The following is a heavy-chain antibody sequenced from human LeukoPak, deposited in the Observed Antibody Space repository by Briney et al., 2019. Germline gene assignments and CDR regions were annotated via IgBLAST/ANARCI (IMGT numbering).Heavy chain of an antibody. Sequence: GGSLRLSCAASGFTFSDYYMSWVRQAPGKGLEWVSAISGSGGSTYYADSVKGRFTISRDNSKNTLYLQMNSLRAEDTAVYYCAKVRYCSSTSCYAFDYWGQGTLVTVSS. D-gene: IGHD2-2*01. CDR1: GFTFSDYY. CDR3: AKVRYCSSTSCYAFDY. J-gene: IGHJ4*02. CDR2: ISGSGGST. V-gene: IGHV3-23*01.